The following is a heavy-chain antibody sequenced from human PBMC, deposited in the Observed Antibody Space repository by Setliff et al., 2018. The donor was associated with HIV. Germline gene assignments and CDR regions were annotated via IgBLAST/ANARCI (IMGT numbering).Heavy chain of an antibody. CDR3: AREPNPDYYYFYMDV. J-gene: IGHJ6*03. V-gene: IGHV3-7*03. Sequence: PGGSLRLSCAASGFSFSEFWMNWVCQAPGKGLEWVANIKADESEKYYVDSVKGRFTISRDNTKNSLFLQMDRLRVEDTAVYYCAREPNPDYYYFYMDVWGKGTTVTVSS. CDR2: IKADESEK. CDR1: GFSFSEFW.